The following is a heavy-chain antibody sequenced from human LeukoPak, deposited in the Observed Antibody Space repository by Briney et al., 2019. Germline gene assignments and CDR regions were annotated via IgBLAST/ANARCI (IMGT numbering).Heavy chain of an antibody. V-gene: IGHV3-74*01. CDR2: VKSDGSNP. D-gene: IGHD3-10*01. CDR3: ARDIVSGSGSLDY. CDR1: RFSFSNYW. Sequence: PGGSLRLSCAASRFSFSNYWMHWVRQAPGKGLVWVSRVKSDGSNPSYADSVKGPFTISRDNAENMLYLQMNTLGAEDTAVYYCARDIVSGSGSLDYWGQGTLVTVSS. J-gene: IGHJ4*02.